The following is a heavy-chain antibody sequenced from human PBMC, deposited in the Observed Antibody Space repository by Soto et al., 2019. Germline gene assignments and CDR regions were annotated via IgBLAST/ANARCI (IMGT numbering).Heavy chain of an antibody. Sequence: LRLSCAASGFTFSSYAMHWVRQAPGKGLEWVAVISYDGSNKYYADSVKGRFTISRDNSKNTLYLQMNSLRAEDTAVYYCASLSGYRLFHAFDIGGQGTMVTVS. CDR3: ASLSGYRLFHAFDI. V-gene: IGHV3-30-3*01. CDR1: GFTFSSYA. D-gene: IGHD3-22*01. CDR2: ISYDGSNK. J-gene: IGHJ3*02.